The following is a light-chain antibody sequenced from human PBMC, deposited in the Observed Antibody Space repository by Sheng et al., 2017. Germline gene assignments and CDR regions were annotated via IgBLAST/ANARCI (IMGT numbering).Light chain of an antibody. CDR1: GSDIATYNS. CDR3: ASYTDSGTYV. V-gene: IGLV2-23*02. CDR2: DVT. Sequence: QSALTQPASVSGSPGQSITISCTGSGSDIATYNSVSWYQHFPGKAPKLIIYDVTARPSGVSSRFSGSKSGNTASLTISGLQAEDESEYYCASYTDSGTYVFGPGTKVTVL. J-gene: IGLJ1*01.